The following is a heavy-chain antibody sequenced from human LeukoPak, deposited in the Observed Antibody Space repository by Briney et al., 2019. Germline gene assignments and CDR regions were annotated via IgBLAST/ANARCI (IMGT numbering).Heavy chain of an antibody. J-gene: IGHJ4*02. CDR2: IKSKSDGGTR. CDR3: AEGTGRSDFDY. Sequence: GGSLRLSCAASGFSFNSAWMSWVRHAPGKGLEWVGRIKSKSDGGTRDFAAPVKGRFAISRDDSKNTLYLQMDSLKSEDTAIYYCAEGTGRSDFDYWGQGTLVSVSS. D-gene: IGHD1-1*01. CDR1: GFSFNSAW. V-gene: IGHV3-15*01.